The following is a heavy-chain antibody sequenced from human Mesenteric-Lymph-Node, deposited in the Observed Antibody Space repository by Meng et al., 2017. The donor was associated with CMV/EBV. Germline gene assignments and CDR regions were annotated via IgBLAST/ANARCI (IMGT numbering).Heavy chain of an antibody. D-gene: IGHD2-2*02. V-gene: IGHV3-33*01. CDR1: GFTFSSYG. CDR3: ARWDDCSSTSCYTDYFDC. Sequence: GESLKISCAASGFTFSSYGMHWVRQAPGKGLEWVAFIWYDGSNKNYADSVKGRFTISRDNAKNSLYLQMNSLRAEDTAVYYCARWDDCSSTSCYTDYFDCWGQGSLVTVSS. J-gene: IGHJ4*02. CDR2: IWYDGSNK.